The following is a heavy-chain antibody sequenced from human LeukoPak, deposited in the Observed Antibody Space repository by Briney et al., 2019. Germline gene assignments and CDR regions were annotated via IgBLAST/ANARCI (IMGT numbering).Heavy chain of an antibody. CDR3: TWMATIFTADY. CDR2: IRNDRIT. Sequence: GESLRLSCVLSGLTFSDAWMSRVRQAPGKGLEWVGRIRNDRITDYAAPVQGRFSISRDNSKNTFYLQMNSLRTEDTGMYFCTWMATIFTADYWGQGTLVTVSS. J-gene: IGHJ4*02. CDR1: GLTFSDAW. D-gene: IGHD5-12*01. V-gene: IGHV3-15*01.